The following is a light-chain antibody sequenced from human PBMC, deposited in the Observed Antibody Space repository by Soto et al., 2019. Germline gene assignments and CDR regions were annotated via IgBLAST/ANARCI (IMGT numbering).Light chain of an antibody. Sequence: LTQPASVSGSPGQSITISCTGTSSDVGGYTYVSWYQQHPGKAPKLLISEVTNRPSGVSNRFSDSKSGNTASLTISGLQGEDEADYYCSSYTSSSTQVFGTGTKVTVL. CDR3: SSYTSSSTQV. V-gene: IGLV2-14*01. CDR1: SSDVGGYTY. CDR2: EVT. J-gene: IGLJ1*01.